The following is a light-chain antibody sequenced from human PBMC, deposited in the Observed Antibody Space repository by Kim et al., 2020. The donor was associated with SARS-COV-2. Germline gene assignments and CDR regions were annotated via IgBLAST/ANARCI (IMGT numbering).Light chain of an antibody. J-gene: IGKJ2*01. CDR3: QQQYGSSYT. CDR2: GAS. CDR1: QSVSSTY. V-gene: IGKV3-20*01. Sequence: EIVLTQSPGTLSLSPGERATLSCRARQSVSSTYLAWYQQKPGQAPRLLIYGASIRATGIPDRFSGSGSGTDFTLTISRLEPEDFAVYYCQQQYGSSYTFGKETKLE.